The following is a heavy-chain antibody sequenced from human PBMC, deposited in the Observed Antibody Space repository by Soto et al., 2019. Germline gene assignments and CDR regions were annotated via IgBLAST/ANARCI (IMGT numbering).Heavy chain of an antibody. Sequence: ASVKVSCKGSGYTFTGYAMDWVRQATGQRLEWMGWINAGNGNTKYSQKFQGRVTITRDTSASTAYMELRSLRSDDTAVYYCARDSRYGDSNDAFDIWGQGTMVTVSS. CDR1: GYTFTGYA. D-gene: IGHD4-17*01. J-gene: IGHJ3*02. CDR2: INAGNGNT. V-gene: IGHV1-3*01. CDR3: ARDSRYGDSNDAFDI.